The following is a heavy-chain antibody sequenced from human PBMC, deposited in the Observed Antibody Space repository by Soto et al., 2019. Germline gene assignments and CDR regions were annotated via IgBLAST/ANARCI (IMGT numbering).Heavy chain of an antibody. CDR3: AKDKLGTTWFDP. J-gene: IGHJ5*02. CDR2: ISGSGGST. D-gene: IGHD1-7*01. CDR1: GFTFSSYD. V-gene: IGHV3-23*01. Sequence: GGSLRLSCAASGFTFSSYDMSWVRQAPGKGLEWVSAISGSGGSTYYADSVKGRFTISRDNSKNTLYLQMNSLRAEDTAVYYCAKDKLGTTWFDPRGQGTLVTVSS.